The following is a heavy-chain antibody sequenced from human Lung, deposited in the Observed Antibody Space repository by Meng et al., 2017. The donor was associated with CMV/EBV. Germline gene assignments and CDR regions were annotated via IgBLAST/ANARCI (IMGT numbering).Heavy chain of an antibody. J-gene: IGHJ1*01. Sequence: QVQAPGSGPELVKPSETRSLTGTVLGGPSSIYYWSWIGQPAGKGLEWIGHIYTGGSTNYNPSLKSRVTMSVDTSKNQFSLKLSSVTAADTAVYYCARGSRDEAFQHWGQGTLVTVSS. CDR2: IYTGGST. V-gene: IGHV4-4*07. CDR1: GGPSSIYY. D-gene: IGHD5-24*01. CDR3: ARGSRDEAFQH.